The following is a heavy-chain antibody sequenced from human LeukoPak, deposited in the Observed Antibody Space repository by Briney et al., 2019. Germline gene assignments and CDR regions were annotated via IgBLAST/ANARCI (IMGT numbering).Heavy chain of an antibody. Sequence: SETLSLTCTVSGGSISSYYWSWIRQPPGKGLEWIGYVYYSGNTNYNPSPKSRVTISVDTSKNQFSLKLTSVTAADTAVYYCATYSGTYPFFDYWGQGTLVTVSS. J-gene: IGHJ4*02. CDR1: GGSISSYY. D-gene: IGHD1-26*01. CDR3: ATYSGTYPFFDY. CDR2: VYYSGNT. V-gene: IGHV4-59*08.